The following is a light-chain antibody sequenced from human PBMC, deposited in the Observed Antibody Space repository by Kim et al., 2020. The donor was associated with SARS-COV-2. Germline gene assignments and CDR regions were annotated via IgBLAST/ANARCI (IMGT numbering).Light chain of an antibody. CDR2: SAS. CDR3: QQYNNWPYT. CDR1: QSVSSN. Sequence: SVSPGESATLSCRASQSVSSNLAWYQQKPDQAPRLVIYSASTRATGIPARFSGSGSGTEFTLTISSLQSEDFAVYYCQQYNNWPYTFGQGTKLEI. J-gene: IGKJ2*01. V-gene: IGKV3-15*01.